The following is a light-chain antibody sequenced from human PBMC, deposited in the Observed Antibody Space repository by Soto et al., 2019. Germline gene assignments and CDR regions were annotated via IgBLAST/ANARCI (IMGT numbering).Light chain of an antibody. CDR1: SPNIGAGHD. CDR2: DNT. CDR3: QSYDSSLSAYV. V-gene: IGLV1-40*01. J-gene: IGLJ1*01. Sequence: QSVLTQPPSVSGAPGQRVTISCTGSSPNIGAGHDVHWYQQLPGTAPKLLIYDNTNRPSGVPDRFSGSKSETSASLAITGLQAEDEADYYCQSYDSSLSAYVFATGTKLTVL.